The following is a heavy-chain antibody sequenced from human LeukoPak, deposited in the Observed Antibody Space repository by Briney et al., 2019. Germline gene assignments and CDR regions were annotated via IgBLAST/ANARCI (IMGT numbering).Heavy chain of an antibody. CDR3: AGFNSDYVAFDI. CDR1: GGSFSGYY. J-gene: IGHJ3*02. CDR2: IFYSGST. D-gene: IGHD4-11*01. V-gene: IGHV4-59*01. Sequence: SETLSLTCAVYGGSFSGYYWGWIRQPPGKGLEWIGYIFYSGSTNYNPSLKSRITISVDTSKNQFSLKLNSVTAADTAVYFCAGFNSDYVAFDIWGQGTVVTVSS.